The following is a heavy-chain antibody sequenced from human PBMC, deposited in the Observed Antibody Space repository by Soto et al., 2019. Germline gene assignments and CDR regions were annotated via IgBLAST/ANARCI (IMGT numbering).Heavy chain of an antibody. V-gene: IGHV4-31*03. D-gene: IGHD1-26*01. CDR2: IYYSGST. CDR1: GGSISSGGYY. CDR3: ARDQAGSWFDP. J-gene: IGHJ5*02. Sequence: KSSETLSLTCTVSGGSISSGGYYWSWIRQHPGKGLEWIGYIYYSGSTYYNPSLKSRVTISVDTSKNQFSLKLSSVTAADTAVYYCARDQAGSWFDPWGQGTLVTVSS.